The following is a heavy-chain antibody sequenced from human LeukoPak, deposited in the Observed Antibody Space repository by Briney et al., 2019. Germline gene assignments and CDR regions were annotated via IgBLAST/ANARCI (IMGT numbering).Heavy chain of an antibody. CDR3: TTWGY. V-gene: IGHV3-23*01. Sequence: PGKSLRFSCAASGFTFSSYAMSWVRQAPGKGLQWVSTITVSGGSTYYADSVKGRFTISRDNSRNTLYLQMNSLRAEDTAVYYCTTWGYWGQGTLVTVSS. J-gene: IGHJ4*02. CDR1: GFTFSSYA. D-gene: IGHD3-16*01. CDR2: ITVSGGST.